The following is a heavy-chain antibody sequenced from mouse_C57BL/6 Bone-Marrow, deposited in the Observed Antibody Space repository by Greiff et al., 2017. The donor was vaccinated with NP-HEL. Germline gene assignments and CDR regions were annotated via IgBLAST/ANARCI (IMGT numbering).Heavy chain of an antibody. CDR3: ARDYYSTLFAY. V-gene: IGHV1-22*01. Sequence: VQLKQSGPELVKPGASVKMSCKASGYTFTDYNMHWVKQSHGKSLEWIGYINPNNGGTSYNQKFKGKATLTVNKSSSTAYMELRSLTSEDSAVYYCARDYYSTLFAYWGQGTLVTVSA. CDR1: GYTFTDYN. CDR2: INPNNGGT. D-gene: IGHD2-5*01. J-gene: IGHJ3*01.